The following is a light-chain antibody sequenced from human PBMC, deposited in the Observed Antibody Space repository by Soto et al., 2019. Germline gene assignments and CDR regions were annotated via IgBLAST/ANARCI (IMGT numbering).Light chain of an antibody. Sequence: DVQVTQSPASLSASVGDRVNISCRTSRGIYNYLAWYQQKSGQIPKLLINAASSLQSGVPSRFSGGGSGTDFTLSISSLXXXXXXXXYCQKYDSAPRTFGQGTK. CDR2: AAS. CDR1: RGIYNY. CDR3: QKYDSAPRT. J-gene: IGKJ1*01. V-gene: IGKV1-27*01.